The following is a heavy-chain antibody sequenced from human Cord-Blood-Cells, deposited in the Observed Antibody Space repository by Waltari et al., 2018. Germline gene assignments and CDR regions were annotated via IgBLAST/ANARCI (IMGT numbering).Heavy chain of an antibody. V-gene: IGHV3-23*01. CDR1: GFTFSSYA. CDR3: AKALAAADDAFDI. D-gene: IGHD6-13*01. J-gene: IGHJ3*02. Sequence: EVQLLESGGGLVQPGGSLRLSCAASGFTFSSYAMSWVLQAPGKGLEWVSAISGSGGSTYYADSVKGRFTISRDNSKNTLYLQMNSLRAEDTAVYYCAKALAAADDAFDIWGQGTMVTVSS. CDR2: ISGSGGST.